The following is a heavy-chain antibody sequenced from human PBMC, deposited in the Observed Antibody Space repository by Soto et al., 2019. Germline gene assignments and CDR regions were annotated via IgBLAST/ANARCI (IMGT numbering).Heavy chain of an antibody. Sequence: GSLRLSCAAAGFTLSSYAMSWVRQAPGKGLEWVSAITASGNTDYVDSVKGRFTISRDSSKNTLYLQMNGLRAEDTAIYYCAKEEWELTRPRFDYWGQG. CDR3: AKEEWELTRPRFDY. CDR1: GFTLSSYA. CDR2: ITASGNT. J-gene: IGHJ4*02. V-gene: IGHV3-23*01. D-gene: IGHD1-26*01.